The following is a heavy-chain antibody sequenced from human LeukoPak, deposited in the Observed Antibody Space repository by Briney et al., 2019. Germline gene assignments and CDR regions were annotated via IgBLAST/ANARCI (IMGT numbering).Heavy chain of an antibody. V-gene: IGHV3-23*01. Sequence: SGGSLRLSCGASGFTFSTYAMNWVRQAPGKGLEWVSGISGSGGSTYYADSVKGRFTISRDNSKNTLYLQMNSLRAEDTAVYYCAKEAYCGGDCSRWFDPWGQGTLATVSS. J-gene: IGHJ5*02. D-gene: IGHD2-21*02. CDR2: ISGSGGST. CDR1: GFTFSTYA. CDR3: AKEAYCGGDCSRWFDP.